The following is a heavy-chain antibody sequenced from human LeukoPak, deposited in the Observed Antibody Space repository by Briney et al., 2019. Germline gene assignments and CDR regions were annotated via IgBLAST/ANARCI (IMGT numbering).Heavy chain of an antibody. J-gene: IGHJ4*02. CDR3: ARDGLNCTNGVCYYYFDY. V-gene: IGHV4-31*03. CDR1: GGSISSGGYY. D-gene: IGHD2-8*01. CDR2: IYYSGST. Sequence: SQTLSLTCTVSGGSISSGGYYWSWLRQHPGKGLEWIGYIYYSGSTYYNPSLKSRVTISVDTSKNQFSLKLSSVTAADTAVYYCARDGLNCTNGVCYYYFDYWGQGTLVTVSS.